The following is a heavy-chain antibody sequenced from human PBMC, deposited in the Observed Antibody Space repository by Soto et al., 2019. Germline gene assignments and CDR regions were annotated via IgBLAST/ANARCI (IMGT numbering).Heavy chain of an antibody. Sequence: PGGSLRLSCAASGFTFSSYWMSWVRQAPGRGLEWISRIYNDGTYSDYADSVRGRFTISRDNVNDTLYLQMNNLRAEDSGLYYCTRGPRPISTGTGAYWGQGTQVTVSS. CDR3: TRGPRPISTGTGAY. CDR1: GFTFSSYW. D-gene: IGHD3-10*01. CDR2: IYNDGTYS. J-gene: IGHJ4*02. V-gene: IGHV3-74*01.